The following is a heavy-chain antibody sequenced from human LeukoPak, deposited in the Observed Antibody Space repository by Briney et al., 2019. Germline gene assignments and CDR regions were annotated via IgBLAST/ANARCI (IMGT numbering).Heavy chain of an antibody. J-gene: IGHJ6*03. D-gene: IGHD2-8*01. V-gene: IGHV3-21*04. Sequence: PGGSLRLSCAASGFTFSNYNMNWVRQAPGKGLEWVSAIGSTGISTYYADSVKGRFTISRDDSKVYLQMNSLRAEDTAVYYCARDPGFVPFHYMDVWGKGTTVTVSS. CDR1: GFTFSNYN. CDR3: ARDPGFVPFHYMDV. CDR2: IGSTGIST.